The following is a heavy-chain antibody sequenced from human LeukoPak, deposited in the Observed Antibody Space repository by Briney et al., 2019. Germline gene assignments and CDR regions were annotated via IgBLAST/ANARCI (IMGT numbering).Heavy chain of an antibody. CDR1: GFTFSSYA. Sequence: PGGSLRLSCAASGFTFSSYAMNWVRQAPGKGLEWVSVISGSGGTTYYADSVKGRFTISRDNSKNTLYLQMNSLRAEDTAVYYCGKVDRQYDSSGYYGENDAFDIWGQGTMVTVSS. V-gene: IGHV3-23*01. CDR2: ISGSGGTT. CDR3: GKVDRQYDSSGYYGENDAFDI. J-gene: IGHJ3*02. D-gene: IGHD3-22*01.